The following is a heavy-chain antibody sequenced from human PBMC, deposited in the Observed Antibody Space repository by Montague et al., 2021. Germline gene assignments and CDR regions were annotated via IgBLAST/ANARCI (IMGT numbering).Heavy chain of an antibody. Sequence: SETLSLTCEVYGGSFIGNSWSWIRQAPGKGPEWSGSINHSLGFDYRPSLKSRATLSVGTSKRKFSLRLRSVSAADTAVNFCAKDSGWHWFDPWGQGTLVTVTS. D-gene: IGHD6-19*01. CDR1: GGSFIGNS. CDR2: INHSLGF. CDR3: AKDSGWHWFDP. V-gene: IGHV4-34*01. J-gene: IGHJ5*02.